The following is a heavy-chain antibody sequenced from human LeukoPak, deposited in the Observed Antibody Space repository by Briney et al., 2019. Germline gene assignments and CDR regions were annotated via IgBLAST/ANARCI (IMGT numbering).Heavy chain of an antibody. CDR3: AKNREGYSKLD. CDR2: ISDDASHK. D-gene: IGHD6-13*01. CDR1: EFSFSNYG. Sequence: GRSLRLSCVGSEFSFSNYGMHWVRQAPGKGLEWVAVISDDASHKYYADSVKGRFTISRDNSKNTLYLQMDSLRLEDTAVFYCAKNREGYSKLDWGQGTLVTVSS. J-gene: IGHJ4*02. V-gene: IGHV3-30*18.